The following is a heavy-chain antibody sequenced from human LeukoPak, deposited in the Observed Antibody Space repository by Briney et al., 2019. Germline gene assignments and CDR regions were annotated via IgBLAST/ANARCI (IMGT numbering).Heavy chain of an antibody. CDR3: ARDRGLSGTYDS. CDR2: IWYDGSNI. Sequence: GGSLRLSCAASGFTFSSYWMSWVRQAPGKGLEWVALIWYDGSNIHYADSVTGRFTISRDNSKSTLYLQMNSLGADDTGVYYCARDRGLSGTYDSWGQGILVTVSS. V-gene: IGHV3-33*08. J-gene: IGHJ5*01. CDR1: GFTFSSYW. D-gene: IGHD1-26*01.